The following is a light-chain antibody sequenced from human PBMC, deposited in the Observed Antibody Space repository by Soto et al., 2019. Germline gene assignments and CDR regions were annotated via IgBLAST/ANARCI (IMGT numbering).Light chain of an antibody. CDR1: QSVSSSY. J-gene: IGKJ4*01. CDR2: GAS. Sequence: EIVLTQSPGTLSLSPGQRATLSCRASQSVSSSYLAWYQQKTGQAPRLLIYGASSRATGIPDRFSGSGSGSDFTLTISRLEPEDFAVYYCQQYSSSAGLTFGGGTKVEIK. CDR3: QQYSSSAGLT. V-gene: IGKV3-20*01.